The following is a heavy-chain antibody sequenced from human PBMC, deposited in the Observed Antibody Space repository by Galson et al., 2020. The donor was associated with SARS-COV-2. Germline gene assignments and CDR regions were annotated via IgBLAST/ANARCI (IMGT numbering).Heavy chain of an antibody. CDR1: GFTFSSYA. CDR3: AKVANRIVVVIIDFDY. CDR2: ISGSGGST. Sequence: GGSLRLSCAASGFTFSSYAMSWVRQAPGKGLEWVSAISGSGGSTYYADSVKGRFTISRDNSKNTLYLQMNSLRAEDTAVYYCAKVANRIVVVIIDFDYWGQGTLVTVSS. D-gene: IGHD3-22*01. V-gene: IGHV3-23*01. J-gene: IGHJ4*02.